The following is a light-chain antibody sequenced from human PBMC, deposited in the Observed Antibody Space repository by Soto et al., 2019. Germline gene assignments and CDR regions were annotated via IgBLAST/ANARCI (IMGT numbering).Light chain of an antibody. CDR1: QSVSSF. Sequence: EIVLTQSPATLSLSPGERATLSCRASQSVSSFLAWYQQKPSQAPRLLIYDASNRATGIPARFSGSGSGTDFTLTISSLEPEDFAVYYCQQRSNWPPNLSFGGGTKVEI. CDR3: QQRSNWPPNLS. V-gene: IGKV3-11*01. CDR2: DAS. J-gene: IGKJ4*01.